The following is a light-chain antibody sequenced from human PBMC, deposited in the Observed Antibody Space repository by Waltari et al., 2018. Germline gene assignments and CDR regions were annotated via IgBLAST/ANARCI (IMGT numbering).Light chain of an antibody. CDR2: DAS. CDR1: QSVSRA. J-gene: IGKJ1*01. CDR3: QHYVRLPAT. Sequence: EIVLTQSPGTLSLSLGERATLSCRASQSVSRALAWYQQKPGQAPRLLIYDASTRATGIPDRFSGSVSGTDFSLTISRLEPDDFAVYYCQHYVRLPATFGQGTTVEI. V-gene: IGKV3-20*01.